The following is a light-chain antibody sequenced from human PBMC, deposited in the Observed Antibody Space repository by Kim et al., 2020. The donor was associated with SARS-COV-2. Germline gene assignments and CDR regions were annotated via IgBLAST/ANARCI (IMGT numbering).Light chain of an antibody. CDR2: AAS. J-gene: IGKJ4*01. V-gene: IGKV1-39*01. CDR1: QSISSY. Sequence: DIQMTQSPSSLSASVGERVTITCRASQSISSYLNWYQQKPGKAPKLLIYAASSLQSGVPSRFSGSGSGTDFTLTISSLQPEDFATYYCQQSYSTPLTFRGGTKVDIK. CDR3: QQSYSTPLT.